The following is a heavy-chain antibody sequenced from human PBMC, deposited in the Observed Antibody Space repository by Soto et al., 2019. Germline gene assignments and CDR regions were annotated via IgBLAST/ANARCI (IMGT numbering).Heavy chain of an antibody. J-gene: IGHJ3*02. CDR2: IYYSGST. Sequence: SETLSLTCTVSGGSISSYYWSWIRQPPGKGLEWIGYIYYSGSTNYNPSLKSRVTISVDTSKNQFSLKLSSVTAADTAVYYCAGGIQLRLDAFDIWGQGTMVTVSS. CDR3: AGGIQLRLDAFDI. CDR1: GGSISSYY. D-gene: IGHD5-18*01. V-gene: IGHV4-59*08.